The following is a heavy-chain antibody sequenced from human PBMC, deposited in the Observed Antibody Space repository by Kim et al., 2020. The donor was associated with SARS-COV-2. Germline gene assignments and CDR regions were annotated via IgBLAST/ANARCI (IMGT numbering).Heavy chain of an antibody. CDR1: GYTFTSYG. CDR3: ARALPLSYYYDSSVKRDLDAFDI. Sequence: ASVKVSCKASGYTFTSYGISWVRQAPGQGLEWMGWISAYNGNTNYAQKLQGRVTMTTDTSTSTAYMELRSLRSDDTAVYYCARALPLSYYYDSSVKRDLDAFDIWGQGTMVTVSS. D-gene: IGHD3-22*01. J-gene: IGHJ3*02. CDR2: ISAYNGNT. V-gene: IGHV1-18*01.